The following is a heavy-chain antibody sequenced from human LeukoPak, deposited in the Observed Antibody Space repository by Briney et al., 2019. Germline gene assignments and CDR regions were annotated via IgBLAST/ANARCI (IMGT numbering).Heavy chain of an antibody. Sequence: EASVKVSCKASGYTFISYGINWVRQAPGQGLEWMGWISGYNGDTYYAQQFQGRVNMTTATSRLTWTSDTSTSTAYMDLRDLRSDDTALYYCARGERLCSGRRCYLDTFDIWGQGTLVTVSS. J-gene: IGHJ3*02. V-gene: IGHV1-18*01. CDR2: ISGYNGDT. CDR1: GYTFISYG. D-gene: IGHD2-15*01. CDR3: ARGERLCSGRRCYLDTFDI.